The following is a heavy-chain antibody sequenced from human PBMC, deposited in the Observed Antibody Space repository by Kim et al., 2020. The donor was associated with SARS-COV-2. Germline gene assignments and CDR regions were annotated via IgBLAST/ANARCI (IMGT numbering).Heavy chain of an antibody. D-gene: IGHD3-22*01. CDR2: ISSSGSSI. Sequence: GGSLRLSCAASGFTFSDYYMSWIRQAPGKGLEWVSYISSSGSSIYYADSVKGRFTISRDNAKNSLYLQMNSLSAEDTAVYYCARVRVSITMIVVVREPPDYWGQGTLVTVSS. CDR1: GFTFSDYY. J-gene: IGHJ4*02. V-gene: IGHV3-11*01. CDR3: ARVRVSITMIVVVREPPDY.